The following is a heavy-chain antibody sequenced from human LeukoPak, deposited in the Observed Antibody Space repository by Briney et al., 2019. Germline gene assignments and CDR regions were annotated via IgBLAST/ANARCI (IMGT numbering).Heavy chain of an antibody. CDR2: ISSSRSYI. J-gene: IGHJ5*02. Sequence: GGSLRLSCAASGFTFSSYTMNWVRQAPGKGLEWVSSISSSRSYIYYADSVKGRFTISRDNAKNSLYLQMNSLRAEDTAVYYCARGDCSSTSCYPLRPLWFDPWGQGTLVTVSS. CDR3: ARGDCSSTSCYPLRPLWFDP. V-gene: IGHV3-21*01. D-gene: IGHD2-2*01. CDR1: GFTFSSYT.